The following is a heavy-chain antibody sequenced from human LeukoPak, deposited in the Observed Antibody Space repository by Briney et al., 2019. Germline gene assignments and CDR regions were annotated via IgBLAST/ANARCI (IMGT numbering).Heavy chain of an antibody. J-gene: IGHJ4*02. D-gene: IGHD3-3*01. CDR3: ARGGVDDFWSGLDY. CDR1: GFTFSSYW. Sequence: GGSLRLSCAASGFTFSSYWMSWVRQAPGKGLEWVANIKQDGSEKYYVDSVKGRFTISRDNAKNSLYLQMNSLRAEDTGLYYCARGGVDDFWSGLDYWGQGTLVTVSS. CDR2: IKQDGSEK. V-gene: IGHV3-7*01.